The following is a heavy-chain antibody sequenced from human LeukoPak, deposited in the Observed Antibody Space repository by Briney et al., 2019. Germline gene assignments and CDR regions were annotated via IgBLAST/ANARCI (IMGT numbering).Heavy chain of an antibody. CDR3: VYGSSSFDY. V-gene: IGHV6-1*01. CDR2: TYYRSKWYN. CDR1: GDSFSSNSAA. J-gene: IGHJ4*02. D-gene: IGHD6-6*01. Sequence: SQTLSLTCAISGDSFSSNSAAWNWIRQSPSRGLEWLGRTYYRSKWYNDYAVSVKSRITINPDKSKKQFSLQLNSVTPEDTAVYYFVYGSSSFDYWGQGTLVTVSS.